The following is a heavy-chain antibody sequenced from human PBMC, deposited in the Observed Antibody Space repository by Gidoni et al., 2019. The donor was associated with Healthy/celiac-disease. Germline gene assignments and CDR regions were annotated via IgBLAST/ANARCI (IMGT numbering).Heavy chain of an antibody. CDR2: IYYRGST. J-gene: IGHJ5*02. Sequence: QLQLQESGPGLVKPSETLSLTRPVSGGSISSISYYWGWLRQPPGKGLEWIGSIYYRGSTYYTPALKSRVTISVDTSKNQFSLKLSSVTAADTAVYYCARHEGVSRRALGKCWFDPWGQGTLVTVSS. CDR1: GGSISSISYY. V-gene: IGHV4-39*01. D-gene: IGHD3-16*01. CDR3: ARHEGVSRRALGKCWFDP.